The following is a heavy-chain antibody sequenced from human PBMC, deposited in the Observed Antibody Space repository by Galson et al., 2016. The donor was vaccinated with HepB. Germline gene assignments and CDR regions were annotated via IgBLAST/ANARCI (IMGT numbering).Heavy chain of an antibody. V-gene: IGHV4-39*01. CDR2: IFYRGST. CDR1: GGSISSSTYF. J-gene: IGHJ4*02. Sequence: SETLSLTCTVSGGSISSSTYFWAWIRQPPGKGLEWIGSIFYRGSTYFNPSLQSRVTMSVDTSKNHFSLELSSVTAADTAVYYCAFLDSGRFDYWGQGTLVTVSS. CDR3: AFLDSGRFDY. D-gene: IGHD6-19*01.